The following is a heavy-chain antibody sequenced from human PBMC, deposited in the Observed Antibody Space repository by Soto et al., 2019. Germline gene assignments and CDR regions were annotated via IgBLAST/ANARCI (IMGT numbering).Heavy chain of an antibody. CDR3: ARGWFGELYSNDY. V-gene: IGHV1-3*01. D-gene: IGHD3-10*01. J-gene: IGHJ4*02. CDR1: GYTFTSYA. CDR2: INAGNGNT. Sequence: QVQLVQSGAEVKKPGASVKVSCKASGYTFTSYAMHWVRQAPGQRLEWMGWINAGNGNTKYSQKFQGRVTITRDTSASTAYMELSSLRSEDTAVYYCARGWFGELYSNDYWGQGTLVTVSS.